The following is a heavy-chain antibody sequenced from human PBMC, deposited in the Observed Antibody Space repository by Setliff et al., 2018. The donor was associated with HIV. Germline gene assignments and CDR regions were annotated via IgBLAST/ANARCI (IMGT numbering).Heavy chain of an antibody. D-gene: IGHD5-12*01. CDR1: GGTFSLYA. CDR2: IIPIFNTA. Sequence: SVKVSCKASGGTFSLYAINWVRPAPGQGLEWMGGIIPIFNTANYAQKFQGRVTITADGSTSTAYMELSSLRFEDTATYYCARDQATGYEKVWFSWIDPWGQGTLVTVSS. CDR3: ARDQATGYEKVWFSWIDP. J-gene: IGHJ5*02. V-gene: IGHV1-69*13.